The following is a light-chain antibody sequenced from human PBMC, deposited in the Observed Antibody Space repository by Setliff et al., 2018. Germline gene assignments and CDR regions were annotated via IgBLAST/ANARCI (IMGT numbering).Light chain of an antibody. V-gene: IGLV2-14*01. Sequence: QSVLTQPASVSGSPGQSITISCTGTSSDVGGYNYVSXYQQHPXKAPKLMIXDVSKRPSGVSNRFSGSKSGNTASLTISGLQAEDEADYYCSSYTSSSTYVFGTGTKVTVL. CDR2: DVS. CDR1: SSDVGGYNY. J-gene: IGLJ1*01. CDR3: SSYTSSSTYV.